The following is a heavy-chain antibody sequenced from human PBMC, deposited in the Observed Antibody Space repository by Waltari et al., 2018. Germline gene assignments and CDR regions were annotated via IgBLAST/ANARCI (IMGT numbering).Heavy chain of an antibody. D-gene: IGHD4-17*01. V-gene: IGHV3-7*01. CDR2: IKKDGSTK. CDR1: GFTFSDYW. J-gene: IGHJ4*02. CDR3: ARHGDFCFDF. Sequence: EVQVVESGGDLVQPGGSLSLSCSASGFTFSDYWMGWVRQAPGKGLEWVANIKKDGSTKYYVDSVKGRFTISRDNAKDSLFLQMNSLRAEDTAVYYCARHGDFCFDFWGQGIVVTVSS.